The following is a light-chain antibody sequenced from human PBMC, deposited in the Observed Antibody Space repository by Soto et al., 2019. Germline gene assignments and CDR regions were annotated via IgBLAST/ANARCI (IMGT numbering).Light chain of an antibody. CDR2: KAS. CDR1: QSISFW. Sequence: DIPMTQSPSTLSASVGDSVTITCRASQSISFWLAWYQQKPGKAPKLLIYKASTLESGVPSRFSGSGSGTEFTLTISSLQPDDFATYYCQQYNSYSRTFGQGTKVEIK. J-gene: IGKJ1*01. CDR3: QQYNSYSRT. V-gene: IGKV1-5*03.